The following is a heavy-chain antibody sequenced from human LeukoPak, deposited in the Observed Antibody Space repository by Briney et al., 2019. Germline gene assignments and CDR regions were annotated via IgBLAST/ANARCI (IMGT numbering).Heavy chain of an antibody. CDR3: ARDDGPTWELLHFDY. V-gene: IGHV3-23*01. D-gene: IGHD1-26*01. Sequence: GGSLRLSCAASGFTFSSYAMSWVRQAPGKGLEWVSAISGSGGSTYYADSVKGRFTISRDNAKNSLYLQMNSLRAEDTAVYYCARDDGPTWELLHFDYWGQGTLVTVSS. J-gene: IGHJ4*02. CDR1: GFTFSSYA. CDR2: ISGSGGST.